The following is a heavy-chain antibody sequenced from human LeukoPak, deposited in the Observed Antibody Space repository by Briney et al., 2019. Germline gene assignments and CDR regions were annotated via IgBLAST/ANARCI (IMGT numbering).Heavy chain of an antibody. CDR2: IRSKANSYAT. D-gene: IGHD2-2*01. CDR1: GFTFSGSA. Sequence: GGSLRLSCAASGFTFSGSAMHWVRQASGKGLEWVGRIRSKANSYATAYAASVKGRFTISRDDSKNTAYLQMNSLKTEDTAVYYCTLSNCSSTSCYSFEHWGQGTLVTVSS. V-gene: IGHV3-73*01. CDR3: TLSNCSSTSCYSFEH. J-gene: IGHJ1*01.